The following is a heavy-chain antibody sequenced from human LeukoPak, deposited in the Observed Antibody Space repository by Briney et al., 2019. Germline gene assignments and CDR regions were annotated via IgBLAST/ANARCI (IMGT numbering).Heavy chain of an antibody. CDR2: ISWNSGSI. CDR1: GFTFDDYA. V-gene: IGHV3-9*01. J-gene: IGHJ4*02. D-gene: IGHD1-26*01. CDR3: AKGTGRYWTFFDY. Sequence: GSLRRSCAASGFTFDDYAMHWVRQAPGKGLEWVSGISWNSGSIDYVESVKGRFTISRDNAKNSLFLQMNSLRPEDTALYYCAKGTGRYWTFFDYWGQGTLVTVSS.